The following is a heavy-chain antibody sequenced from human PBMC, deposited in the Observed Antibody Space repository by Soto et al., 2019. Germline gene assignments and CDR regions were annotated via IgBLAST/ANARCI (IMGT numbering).Heavy chain of an antibody. D-gene: IGHD2-15*01. J-gene: IGHJ4*03. CDR1: GGTFSSDT. Sequence: QVQLVQSGAEVKKPGASVKVSCKDYGGTFSSDTISWVRQAPGQGLEWMGRIMPILGIANYAQKLQGRVTITAYKSTSTADMELSSLRSEDTAVYYGARDRRGDVVVLWGHGTLVTVSS. V-gene: IGHV1-69*08. CDR3: ARDRRGDVVVL. CDR2: IMPILGIA.